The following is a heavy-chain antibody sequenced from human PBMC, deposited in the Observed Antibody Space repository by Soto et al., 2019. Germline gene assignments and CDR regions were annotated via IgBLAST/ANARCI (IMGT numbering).Heavy chain of an antibody. CDR3: TTDQYTTFPF. J-gene: IGHJ4*02. D-gene: IGHD1-1*01. V-gene: IGHV3-15*01. Sequence: GGSLRLSCAASGFPFIHSWKSWFRQAPGKGLEWVGRIKTKAEGGATDYVAPVKGRFTLSRDDSKNTLYLQMNSLKIEDSGVYSCTTDQYTTFPFWGPGTLVSVSS. CDR2: IKTKAEGGAT. CDR1: GFPFIHSW.